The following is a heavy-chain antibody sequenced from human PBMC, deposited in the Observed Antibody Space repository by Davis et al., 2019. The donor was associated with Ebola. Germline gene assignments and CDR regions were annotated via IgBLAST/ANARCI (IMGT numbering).Heavy chain of an antibody. CDR2: IHGSGTGA. V-gene: IGHV3-23*01. D-gene: IGHD2/OR15-2a*01. CDR1: GFTFSNYA. Sequence: GESLKISCAVPGFTFSNYAMTWVRQAPGKGLEWVSAIHGSGTGAFYADSVKGRFTISRDNSKNILYLEMNSVRAEDTAIYYCVKDFTLSVWGQGTLVTVSS. CDR3: VKDFTLSV. J-gene: IGHJ4*02.